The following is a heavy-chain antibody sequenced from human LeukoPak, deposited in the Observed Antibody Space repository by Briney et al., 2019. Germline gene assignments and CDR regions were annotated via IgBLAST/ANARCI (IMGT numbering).Heavy chain of an antibody. V-gene: IGHV3-64D*09. J-gene: IGHJ4*02. CDR3: FLSMVRGEAY. CDR2: ISSNGGST. D-gene: IGHD3-10*01. Sequence: PGGPLRLSCSASGFTFSSYAMHWVRQAPGKGLEYVSAISSNGGSTYYADSVKGRFTISRDNSKNTLYLQMSSLRAEDTAVYYCFLSMVRGEAYWGQGTLVTVSS. CDR1: GFTFSSYA.